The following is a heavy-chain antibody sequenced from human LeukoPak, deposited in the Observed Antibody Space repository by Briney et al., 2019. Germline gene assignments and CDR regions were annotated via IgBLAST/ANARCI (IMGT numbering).Heavy chain of an antibody. V-gene: IGHV4-34*01. CDR3: ARGFTNSGLII. CDR2: INHSGST. J-gene: IGHJ4*02. Sequence: TSETLSLTCAVYGGSFSGYYWSWIRQPPGKGLEWIGEINHSGSTNYNPSLKSRVTISVDTSKNHFSLKLSSVTAADTAVYYCARGFTNSGLIIWGQGTLVIVSS. D-gene: IGHD5-12*01. CDR1: GGSFSGYY.